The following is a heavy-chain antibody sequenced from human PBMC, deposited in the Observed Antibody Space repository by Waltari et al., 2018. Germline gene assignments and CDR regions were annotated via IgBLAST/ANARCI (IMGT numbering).Heavy chain of an antibody. CDR1: GGSISSYY. CDR2: IYTSGST. Sequence: QVQLQESGPGLVKPSETLSLTCTVSGGSISSYYWSWIRQPAGKGLEWIGRIYTSGSTNYNPSLKSRVTMSVDTSKNQFSLKLSSVTAADTAVYYCARDGDYYGSGSYSLWGQGTLVTVSS. D-gene: IGHD3-10*01. J-gene: IGHJ4*02. CDR3: ARDGDYYGSGSYSL. V-gene: IGHV4-4*07.